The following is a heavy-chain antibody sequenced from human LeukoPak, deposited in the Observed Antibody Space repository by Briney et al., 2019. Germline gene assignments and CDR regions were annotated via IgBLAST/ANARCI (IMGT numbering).Heavy chain of an antibody. CDR3: ARDGHSSDFDY. Sequence: GGSLRLSCAASGFSFGSYSMNWVRQAPGKGLEWVSYISSTSKTIFYADSVKGRFIISRDNAKNSLYLQMNSLRAEDTAVYYCARDGHSSDFDYWGQGTLVAVSS. J-gene: IGHJ4*02. CDR1: GFSFGSYS. V-gene: IGHV3-48*01. CDR2: ISSTSKTI. D-gene: IGHD3-22*01.